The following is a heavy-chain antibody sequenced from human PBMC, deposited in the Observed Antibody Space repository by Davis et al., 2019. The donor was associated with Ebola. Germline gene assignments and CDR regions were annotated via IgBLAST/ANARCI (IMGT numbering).Heavy chain of an antibody. J-gene: IGHJ4*02. Sequence: GESLKISCAASGFTFSSYAMSWVRQAPGKGLEWVSAISGSGGSTYYADSVKGRFTISRDNSKNTLYLQMNSLRAEDTAVYYCARVMGYSSSWTDYWGQGTLVTVSS. V-gene: IGHV3-23*01. CDR2: ISGSGGST. CDR1: GFTFSSYA. D-gene: IGHD6-13*01. CDR3: ARVMGYSSSWTDY.